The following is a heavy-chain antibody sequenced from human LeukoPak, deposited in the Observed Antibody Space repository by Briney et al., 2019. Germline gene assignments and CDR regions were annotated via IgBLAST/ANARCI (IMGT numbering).Heavy chain of an antibody. V-gene: IGHV1-2*02. CDR2: INPNSGGT. Sequence: GASVKVSCKASGYTFTGYYMHWVRQAPGQGLEWMGWINPNSGGTNYAQKFQGRVTMTRDTSISTAYMELSRLRSDDTAVYYCAREGGLYCSGGSCGPYFDYWGQGTLVTVSS. CDR3: AREGGLYCSGGSCGPYFDY. J-gene: IGHJ4*02. CDR1: GYTFTGYY. D-gene: IGHD2-15*01.